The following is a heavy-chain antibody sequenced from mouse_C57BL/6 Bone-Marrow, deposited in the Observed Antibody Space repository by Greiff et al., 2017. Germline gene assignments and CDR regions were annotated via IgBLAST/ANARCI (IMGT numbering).Heavy chain of an antibody. Sequence: VQLQQSGPELVKPGASVKISCKASGYAFSSSWMNWVKQRPGKGLEWIGRIYPGDGDTNYKGKFKGKATLTADKSSSTAYMQLRSLTSEDSAVYFCARRTWFAYWGQGTLVTVSA. V-gene: IGHV1-82*01. CDR2: IYPGDGDT. J-gene: IGHJ3*01. CDR1: GYAFSSSW. CDR3: ARRTWFAY.